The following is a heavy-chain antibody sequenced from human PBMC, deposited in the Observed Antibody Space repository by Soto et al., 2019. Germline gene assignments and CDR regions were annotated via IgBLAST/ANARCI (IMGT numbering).Heavy chain of an antibody. J-gene: IGHJ6*03. CDR3: ARVTSITFGGVIVNYYYYYMDV. V-gene: IGHV1-18*01. D-gene: IGHD3-16*02. CDR1: GYTFTSYG. Sequence: GASVKVSCKASGYTFTSYGISWVRQAPGQGLEWVGWISAYNGNTNYAQKLQGRVTMTTDTSTSTAYMELRSLRSDDTAVYYCARVTSITFGGVIVNYYYYYMDVWGKGTTVTVSS. CDR2: ISAYNGNT.